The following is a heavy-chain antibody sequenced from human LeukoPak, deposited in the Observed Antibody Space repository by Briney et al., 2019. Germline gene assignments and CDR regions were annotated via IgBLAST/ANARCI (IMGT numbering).Heavy chain of an antibody. CDR3: AKQAGSYGSYFDY. Sequence: GGSLRLSCAASGFIFSNYAMNWVRQAPGKGLEWVLSISGGGDTTYYSDSVKGRFTISRDNSKNTRYLQMNSLRAEDTAVYYCAKQAGSYGSYFDYWGQGTLVTVSS. CDR2: ISGGGDTT. D-gene: IGHD1-1*01. J-gene: IGHJ4*02. CDR1: GFIFSNYA. V-gene: IGHV3-23*01.